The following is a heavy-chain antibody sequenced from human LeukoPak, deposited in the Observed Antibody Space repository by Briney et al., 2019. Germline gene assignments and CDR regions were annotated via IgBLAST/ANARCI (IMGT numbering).Heavy chain of an antibody. CDR1: GFTFSSFA. J-gene: IGHJ4*02. V-gene: IGHV3-48*03. Sequence: GGSLRLSCAASGFTFSSFAMNWVRQAPGKGLEWVSYISSSGSTIYYADFAKGRFTISRDNAKNSLFLQMNSLRAEDTAIYYCARDRSGWYYFDYWGQGSLVTVSS. CDR2: ISSSGSTI. CDR3: ARDRSGWYYFDY. D-gene: IGHD6-19*01.